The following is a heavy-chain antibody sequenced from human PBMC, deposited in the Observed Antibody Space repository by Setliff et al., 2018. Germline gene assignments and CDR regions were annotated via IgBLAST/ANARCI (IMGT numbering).Heavy chain of an antibody. D-gene: IGHD3-9*01. V-gene: IGHV1-18*01. CDR1: GYTFTSYG. CDR2: SSAYNGNT. Sequence: RASVKVSCKASGYTFTSYGISWVRQAPGQGLEWMGWSSAYNGNTNYAQKLQGRVTMTTDTSTSTAYMELRSLRSDDTAVYYCAGTDHYDMASVSAFDIWGQGTMVTVSS. J-gene: IGHJ3*02. CDR3: AGTDHYDMASVSAFDI.